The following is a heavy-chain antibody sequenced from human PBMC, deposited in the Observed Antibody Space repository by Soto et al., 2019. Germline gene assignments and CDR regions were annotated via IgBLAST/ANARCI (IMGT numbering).Heavy chain of an antibody. CDR2: ISSSSSTI. J-gene: IGHJ4*02. CDR3: ARDGEGPAAICYYFDY. Sequence: GGSLRLSCAASGFTFSSYSMNWVRQAPGKGLEWVSYISSSSSTIYYADSVKGRFTISRDNSKNTLYLQMNSLRAEDTAVYYCARDGEGPAAICYYFDYWGQGTLVIVSS. CDR1: GFTFSSYS. D-gene: IGHD2-2*02. V-gene: IGHV3-48*01.